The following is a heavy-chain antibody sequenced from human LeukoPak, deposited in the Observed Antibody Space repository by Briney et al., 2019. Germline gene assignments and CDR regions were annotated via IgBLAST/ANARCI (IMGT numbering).Heavy chain of an antibody. D-gene: IGHD3-22*01. V-gene: IGHV4-34*01. CDR1: GFIFSNYA. J-gene: IGHJ4*02. Sequence: GSLRLSCAASGFIFSNYAMSWIRQPPGKGLEWIGEINHSGSTNYNPSLKSRVTISVDTSKNQFSLKLSSVTAADTAVYYCARGRWSSGYYYETFDYWGQGTLVTVSS. CDR3: ARGRWSSGYYYETFDY. CDR2: INHSGST.